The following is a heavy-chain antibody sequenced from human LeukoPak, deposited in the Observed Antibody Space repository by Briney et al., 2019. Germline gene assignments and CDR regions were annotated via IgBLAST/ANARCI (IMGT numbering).Heavy chain of an antibody. D-gene: IGHD3-3*01. J-gene: IGHJ5*02. CDR2: ISSSSSTI. CDR3: ARDPYSVTIFGVVSGWFDP. Sequence: PGGSLRLSCAASGFTFSSYSMNWVRQAPGKGLEWVSYISSSSSTIYYADSVKGRFTISRDNAMNSLYLQMNSLRAEDTAVYYCARDPYSVTIFGVVSGWFDPWGQGTLVTVSS. V-gene: IGHV3-48*01. CDR1: GFTFSSYS.